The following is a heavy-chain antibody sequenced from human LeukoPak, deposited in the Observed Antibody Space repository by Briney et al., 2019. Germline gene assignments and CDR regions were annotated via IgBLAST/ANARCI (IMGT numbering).Heavy chain of an antibody. CDR1: GFTFSDYY. Sequence: PGGSLRLSCAASGFTFSDYYMSWIRQAPGKGLEWVSYISSSGSTIYYADSVKGRFTISRDNAKNSLYLQMNSLRAEDTAVYYCAQMNIAARRRLPGYWGQGTLVTVSS. CDR2: ISSSGSTI. CDR3: AQMNIAARRRLPGY. V-gene: IGHV3-11*04. J-gene: IGHJ4*02. D-gene: IGHD6-6*01.